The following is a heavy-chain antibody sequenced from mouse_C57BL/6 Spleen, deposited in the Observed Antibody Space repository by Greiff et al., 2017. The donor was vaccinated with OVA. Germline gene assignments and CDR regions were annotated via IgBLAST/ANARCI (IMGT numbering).Heavy chain of an antibody. Sequence: EVHLVESGGGLVKPGGSLKLSCAASGFTFSDYGMHWVRQAPEKGLEWVAYISSGSSTIYYADTVKGRFTISRDNAKNTLFLQMTSLRSEDTAMYYCARDSMVTTGYYFDYWGQGTTLTVSS. V-gene: IGHV5-17*01. CDR1: GFTFSDYG. D-gene: IGHD2-2*01. J-gene: IGHJ2*01. CDR2: ISSGSSTI. CDR3: ARDSMVTTGYYFDY.